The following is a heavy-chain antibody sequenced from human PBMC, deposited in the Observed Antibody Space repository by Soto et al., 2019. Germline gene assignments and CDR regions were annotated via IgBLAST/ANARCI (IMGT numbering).Heavy chain of an antibody. CDR2: INPHGGST. Sequence: ASVKVSCKAPGDTFTSYYLNWVRQAPGQGLEWMGVINPHGGSTKYAQKFQGRITMTRDTSRSTVYMELSSLRSDDTAIYYCARSSGGNFGIIIEGSNWFDPWGQGTLVTV. D-gene: IGHD3-3*01. CDR3: ARSSGGNFGIIIEGSNWFDP. J-gene: IGHJ5*02. CDR1: GDTFTSYY. V-gene: IGHV1-46*01.